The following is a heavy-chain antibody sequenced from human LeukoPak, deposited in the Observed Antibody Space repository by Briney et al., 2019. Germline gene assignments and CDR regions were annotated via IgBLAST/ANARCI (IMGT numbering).Heavy chain of an antibody. CDR1: GGSFSGYY. Sequence: PSETLSLTCAVYGGSFSGYYWSWIRQPPGKGLEWIGEINHSGSTNYNPSLKSRVTISVDTSKNQFSLKLSSVTAADTAVYYCARGNFYDFWSGTRRNQYYYYGMDVWGQGTTVTVSS. CDR3: ARGNFYDFWSGTRRNQYYYYGMDV. D-gene: IGHD3-3*01. CDR2: INHSGST. V-gene: IGHV4-34*01. J-gene: IGHJ6*02.